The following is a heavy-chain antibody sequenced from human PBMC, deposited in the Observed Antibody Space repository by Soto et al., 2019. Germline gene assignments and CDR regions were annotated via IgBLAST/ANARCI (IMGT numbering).Heavy chain of an antibody. CDR1: GFTFSNYA. Sequence: GGSLRLSCAASGFTFSNYAMHWVRQAPGKGLEWVAMIWSDGTTKYYRDSVKGRFTISRDNSKDTVSLQMNNLRAEDTAVYYCATLVDRGVKDYWGLGTLVTVSS. V-gene: IGHV3-33*08. D-gene: IGHD3-10*01. CDR3: ATLVDRGVKDY. CDR2: IWSDGTTK. J-gene: IGHJ4*02.